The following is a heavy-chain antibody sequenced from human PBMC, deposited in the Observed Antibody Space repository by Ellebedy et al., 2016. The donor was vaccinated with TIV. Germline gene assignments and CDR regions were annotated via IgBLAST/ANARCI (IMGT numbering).Heavy chain of an antibody. J-gene: IGHJ4*02. CDR2: ISAYNGIT. D-gene: IGHD3-10*01. Sequence: AASVKVSCKASGYTFSNYAINWVRQAPGQGLEWMGWISAYNGITNYAQKFQGRVSMTTDTSTNTAYMDLRSLRSDETAVYYCARGAYYGSGTYGYNGLDVWGQGTLVTVSS. V-gene: IGHV1-18*01. CDR1: GYTFSNYA. CDR3: ARGAYYGSGTYGYNGLDV.